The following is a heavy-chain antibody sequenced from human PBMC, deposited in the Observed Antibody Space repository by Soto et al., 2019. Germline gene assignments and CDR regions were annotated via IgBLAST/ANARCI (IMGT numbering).Heavy chain of an antibody. CDR1: GYNFTSYA. V-gene: IGHV1-3*01. Sequence: QVQLVQSGAEVKKPGASVKVSCMASGYNFTSYAMHWVRQAPGQRLEWMGWINAGNGNTKYSQKFQGRVTITRDTSASTAYMELSSLRSEDTAVYYCARGPGGPDGPGDYWGQGTLVTVSS. CDR2: INAGNGNT. D-gene: IGHD2-15*01. J-gene: IGHJ4*02. CDR3: ARGPGGPDGPGDY.